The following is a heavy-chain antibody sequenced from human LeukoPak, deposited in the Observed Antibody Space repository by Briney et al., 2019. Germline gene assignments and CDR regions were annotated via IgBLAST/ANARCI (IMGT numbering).Heavy chain of an antibody. D-gene: IGHD3-10*01. CDR1: GFTFRTYG. J-gene: IGHJ5*02. CDR2: IWYGGSNK. V-gene: IGHV3-33*01. CDR3: ARASRTMGNNWLDP. Sequence: PGVSLRLSCAASGFTFRTYGMHWVRQAPGKGLQWVAVIWYGGSNKYYANSVKGRLTISRDNSENTLYLETNDLRAYGTAVYYCARASRTMGNNWLDPWGQGTPVTVSS.